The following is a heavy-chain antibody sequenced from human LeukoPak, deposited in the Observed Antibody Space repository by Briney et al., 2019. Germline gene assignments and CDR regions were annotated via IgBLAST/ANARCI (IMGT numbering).Heavy chain of an antibody. CDR3: ARDFINSDYDWGFDY. CDR2: ISSTGST. D-gene: IGHD5-12*01. Sequence: SETLSLTCTVSGGSVNNYYWSWVRQPAGKGLEWIGRISSTGSTNYNPSLKSQVTMSVDTSRNQLFLKVNSVTAADTAVYYCARDFINSDYDWGFDYWGQGALVTVSS. V-gene: IGHV4-4*07. CDR1: GGSVNNYY. J-gene: IGHJ4*02.